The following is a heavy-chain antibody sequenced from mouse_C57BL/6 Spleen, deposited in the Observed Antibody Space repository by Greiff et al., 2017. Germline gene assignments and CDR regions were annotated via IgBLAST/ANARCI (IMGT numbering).Heavy chain of an antibody. J-gene: IGHJ3*01. CDR1: GYTFTSYW. CDR2: IYPGSGST. Sequence: QVQLQQPGAELVKPGASVKMSCKASGYTFTSYWITWVKQRPGQGLEWFGDIYPGSGSTNYNEKFKSKATLTVDISSSTAYMQLSSLTSEDSAVDYCATFYYDYPWFAYWGQGTLVTVSA. V-gene: IGHV1-55*01. D-gene: IGHD2-4*01. CDR3: ATFYYDYPWFAY.